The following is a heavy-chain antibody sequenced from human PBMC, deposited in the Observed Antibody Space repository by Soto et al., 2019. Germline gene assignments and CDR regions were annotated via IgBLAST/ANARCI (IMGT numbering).Heavy chain of an antibody. D-gene: IGHD3-22*01. CDR1: GGSISSGGYY. CDR2: IYYSGST. V-gene: IGHV4-31*03. Sequence: PSETLSLTCTVSGGSISSGGYYWSWIRQHPGKGLEWIGYIYYSGSTYYNPSLKSRVTISVDTSKNQFSLKLSSVTAADTAVYYCARGITMIVVARWFDPWGQGTLVTRLL. J-gene: IGHJ5*02. CDR3: ARGITMIVVARWFDP.